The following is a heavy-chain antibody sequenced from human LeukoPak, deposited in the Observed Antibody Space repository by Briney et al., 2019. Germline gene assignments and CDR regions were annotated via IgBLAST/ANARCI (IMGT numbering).Heavy chain of an antibody. V-gene: IGHV1-3*03. CDR1: GYTFTSYA. J-gene: IGHJ4*02. CDR2: INAGNGNT. Sequence: ASVKVSCKASGYTFTSYAMHWVRQAPGQRLEWMGWINAGNGNTKYSQEFQGRVTITRDTSASTAYMELSSLRAEDTAVYYCARGLSGYASSLGYWGQGTLVTVSA. CDR3: ARGLSGYASSLGY. D-gene: IGHD6-6*01.